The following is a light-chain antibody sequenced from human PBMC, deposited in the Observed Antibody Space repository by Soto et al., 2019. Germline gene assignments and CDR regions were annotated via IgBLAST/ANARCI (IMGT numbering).Light chain of an antibody. CDR3: SSYAGSNIHYA. Sequence: QSALTQPPSASGSPGQSVTISCTGTSSDVGGYNYVSWYQQHPGKAPKLMIFEVTKRPSGVPDRFSGSKSGNTASLTVSGLQAEDEADYYCSSYAGSNIHYAFCTGTKVTVL. J-gene: IGLJ1*01. CDR1: SSDVGGYNY. V-gene: IGLV2-8*01. CDR2: EVT.